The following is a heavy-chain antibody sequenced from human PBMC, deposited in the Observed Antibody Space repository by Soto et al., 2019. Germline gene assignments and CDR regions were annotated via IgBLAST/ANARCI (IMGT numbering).Heavy chain of an antibody. D-gene: IGHD2-2*01. CDR3: TRASSPTRWFDP. V-gene: IGHV1-46*03. Sequence: QVQLVQSGAEGKKPGASVKVSCKASGYTFTSYYIHWVRQAPGQGLEWMGIINPSGGSTSYAQKFQGRITMTRDTSTSTVYMELSGLRSEDTAVYFCTRASSPTRWFDPWGQGTLVTVSS. CDR2: INPSGGST. CDR1: GYTFTSYY. J-gene: IGHJ5*02.